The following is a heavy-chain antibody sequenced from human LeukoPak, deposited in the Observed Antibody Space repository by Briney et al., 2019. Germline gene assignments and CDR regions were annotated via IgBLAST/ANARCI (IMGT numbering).Heavy chain of an antibody. Sequence: PGGSLRLSCAASGFTFSSYWMSWVRQAPGKGLEWVANIKQDGSGKYYVDSVKGRFTISRDNAKNSLYLQMNSLRAEDTAVYYCARDPLYDSSGSEDYWGQGTLVTVSS. J-gene: IGHJ4*02. D-gene: IGHD6-25*01. CDR3: ARDPLYDSSGSEDY. V-gene: IGHV3-7*01. CDR2: IKQDGSGK. CDR1: GFTFSSYW.